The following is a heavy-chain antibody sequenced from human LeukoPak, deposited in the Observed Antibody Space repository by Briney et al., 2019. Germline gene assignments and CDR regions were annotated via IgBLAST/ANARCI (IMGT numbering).Heavy chain of an antibody. J-gene: IGHJ4*02. CDR2: FDPEDGET. Sequence: ASVKVSCKVSGYTLTELSMHWVRQAPGKGLEWVGGFDPEDGETTYAQKFQGRVTMTEDTSTDTAYMELSSLRSEDTAVYYCATAHTTIFGVVGGYYFDHWGQGTLVTVSS. V-gene: IGHV1-24*01. D-gene: IGHD3-3*01. CDR1: GYTLTELS. CDR3: ATAHTTIFGVVGGYYFDH.